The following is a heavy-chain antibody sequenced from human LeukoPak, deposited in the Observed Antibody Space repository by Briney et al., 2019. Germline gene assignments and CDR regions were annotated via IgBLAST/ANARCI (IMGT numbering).Heavy chain of an antibody. V-gene: IGHV3-7*01. CDR1: GCTFSTYW. Sequence: GGSLRLSCATSGCTFSTYWMNWVRQAPGKGLEWVANIRPDGNFQDYVESVKGRFSISRDNAKNTLYLQMNSLRAADTGVYYCARGVGATPAHYDYWGQGTRVTVSS. CDR2: IRPDGNFQ. CDR3: ARGVGATPAHYDY. D-gene: IGHD2-15*01. J-gene: IGHJ4*02.